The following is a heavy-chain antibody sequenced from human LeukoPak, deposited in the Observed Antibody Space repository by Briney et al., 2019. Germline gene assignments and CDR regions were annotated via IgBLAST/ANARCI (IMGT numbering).Heavy chain of an antibody. V-gene: IGHV4-34*01. CDR2: IYYSGST. CDR1: GGSFSGYY. D-gene: IGHD4-17*01. CDR3: ARDCYGDYSNWFDP. Sequence: PSETLSLTCAVYGGSFSGYYWSWIRQPPGKGLEWIGSIYYSGSTFYNPSLKSRVTISVDTSKNQFSLKLSSVTAADTAVYYCARDCYGDYSNWFDPWGQGTPVTVFS. J-gene: IGHJ5*02.